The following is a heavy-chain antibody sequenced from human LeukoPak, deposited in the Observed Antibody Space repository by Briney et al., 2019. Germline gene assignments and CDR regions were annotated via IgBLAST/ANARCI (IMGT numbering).Heavy chain of an antibody. CDR3: ASMGGYEYYYDSSGYYLGY. Sequence: GGSLRLSCAASGFTFSSYSMNWVRQAPGKGLEWVSYISSSSSTIYYADSVKGRFTISRDNAKNPLYLQMNSLRDEDTAVYYCASMGGYEYYYDSSGYYLGYWGQGTLVTVSS. J-gene: IGHJ4*02. V-gene: IGHV3-48*02. D-gene: IGHD3-22*01. CDR2: ISSSSSTI. CDR1: GFTFSSYS.